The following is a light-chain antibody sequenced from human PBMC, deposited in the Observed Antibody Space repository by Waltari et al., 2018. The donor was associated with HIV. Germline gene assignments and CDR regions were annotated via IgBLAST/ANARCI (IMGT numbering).Light chain of an antibody. CDR1: QSVGSK. Sequence: EIVMTQSPATLSLSPGERATLSCRASQSVGSKLAWYQQKPGQAPRLLIYGASTRATGIPARFSGSGSGMEFTLTISSLQSEDFAVYYCQQNSYLLPITFGQGTRLEI. J-gene: IGKJ5*01. CDR3: QQNSYLLPIT. V-gene: IGKV3-15*01. CDR2: GAS.